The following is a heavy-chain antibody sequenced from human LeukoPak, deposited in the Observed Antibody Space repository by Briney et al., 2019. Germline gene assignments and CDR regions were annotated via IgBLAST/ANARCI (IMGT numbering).Heavy chain of an antibody. D-gene: IGHD3-16*01. V-gene: IGHV3-53*01. CDR1: GFTVSSNY. J-gene: IGHJ4*02. Sequence: PGGSLRLSCAASGFTVSSNYMSWVRQAPGKGLEWVSGIYSGGSTCYADSVTGRFTISRDNPKNTLYLQMNRLRAEGTAVYYCARDYGNLGYFDSWGQGTLVTVSS. CDR3: ARDYGNLGYFDS. CDR2: IYSGGST.